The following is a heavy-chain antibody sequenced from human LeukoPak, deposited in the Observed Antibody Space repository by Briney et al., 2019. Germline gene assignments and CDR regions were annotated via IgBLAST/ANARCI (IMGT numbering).Heavy chain of an antibody. Sequence: SSETLSLTRAVSGYSISSGYYWGWIRQPPGKGLEWIGSIYHSGSTYYNPSLKSRVTISVDTSKNQFSLKLNSVTTADTAVYYCARLGGYSSSSLDYWGQGTLVTDSS. D-gene: IGHD6-6*01. J-gene: IGHJ4*02. CDR2: IYHSGST. CDR1: GYSISSGYY. V-gene: IGHV4-38-2*01. CDR3: ARLGGYSSSSLDY.